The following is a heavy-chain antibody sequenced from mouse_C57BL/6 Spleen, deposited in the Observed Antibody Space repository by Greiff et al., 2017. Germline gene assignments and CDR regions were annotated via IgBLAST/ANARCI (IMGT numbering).Heavy chain of an antibody. Sequence: QVQLQQSGAELVRPGASVTLSCKASGYTFTDYEMHWVKQTPVHGLEWIGAIDPETGGTAYNQKFKGKAILTADKSSSTAYMELRSLTSEDSAVYYCTRGDSSNYFDYWGQGTTLTVSS. D-gene: IGHD3-2*01. CDR2: IDPETGGT. J-gene: IGHJ2*01. CDR1: GYTFTDYE. CDR3: TRGDSSNYFDY. V-gene: IGHV1-15*01.